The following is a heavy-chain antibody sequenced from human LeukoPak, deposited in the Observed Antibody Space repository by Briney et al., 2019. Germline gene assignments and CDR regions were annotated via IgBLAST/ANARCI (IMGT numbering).Heavy chain of an antibody. CDR1: GGPFSGYY. Sequence: PSETLSLTCAVYGGPFSGYYWSWIRQPPGKGLEWIGEINHSGSTNYNPSLKSRVTISVDTSKNQFSLKLSSVTAADTAVYYCAGRDGYKFDYWGQGTLVTVSS. D-gene: IGHD5-24*01. CDR2: INHSGST. CDR3: AGRDGYKFDY. J-gene: IGHJ4*02. V-gene: IGHV4-34*01.